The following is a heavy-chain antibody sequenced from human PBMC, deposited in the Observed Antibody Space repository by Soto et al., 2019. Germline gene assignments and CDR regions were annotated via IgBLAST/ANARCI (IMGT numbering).Heavy chain of an antibody. CDR3: ARILLYSGYDGGFDY. J-gene: IGHJ4*02. CDR2: INPNSGGT. Sequence: QVQLVQSGAEVKKPGASVKVSCKASGYTFTGYYMHWVRQAPGQGLEWMGWINPNSGGTNYAQKFQGRVTMTRDTSSSTAYMELSRLRSDDTAVYYCARILLYSGYDGGFDYWGQGTLVTVSS. CDR1: GYTFTGYY. D-gene: IGHD5-12*01. V-gene: IGHV1-2*02.